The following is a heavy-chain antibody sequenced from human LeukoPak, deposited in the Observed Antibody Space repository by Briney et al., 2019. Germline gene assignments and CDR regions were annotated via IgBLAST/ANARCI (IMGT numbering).Heavy chain of an antibody. Sequence: SETLSLTCTVSGGSFSSGTYYWGWIRQPPGKGLEWIGSISYSGSTNYNPSLKSRVTISVDTSKNQFSLKLSSVTAADTAVYYCARAQYSSSWYYFDYWGQGTLVTVSS. V-gene: IGHV4-39*07. CDR1: GGSFSSGTYY. CDR2: ISYSGST. CDR3: ARAQYSSSWYYFDY. J-gene: IGHJ4*02. D-gene: IGHD6-13*01.